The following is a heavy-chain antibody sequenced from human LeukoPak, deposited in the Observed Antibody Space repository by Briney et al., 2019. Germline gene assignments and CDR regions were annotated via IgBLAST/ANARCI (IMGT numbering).Heavy chain of an antibody. CDR3: ARDQAYYYYGMDV. J-gene: IGHJ6*02. V-gene: IGHV3-11*01. CDR2: ISSSGSTI. Sequence: GGSLRLSCAASGFTFSDYYMSWIRQAPGKGLEWVPYISSSGSTIYYADSVKGRFTISRDNAKNSLYLQMNSLRAEDTAVYYCARDQAYYYYGMDVWGQGTTVTVSS. CDR1: GFTFSDYY.